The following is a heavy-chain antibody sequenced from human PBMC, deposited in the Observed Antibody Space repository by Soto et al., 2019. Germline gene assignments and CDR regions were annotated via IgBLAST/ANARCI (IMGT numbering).Heavy chain of an antibody. V-gene: IGHV3-23*01. CDR2: ISGSGGST. CDR1: GFTFSSYS. CDR3: AKDRRYYYDY. Sequence: LGLSCAASGFTFSSYSMSWVRQAPGKGLEWVSAISGSGGSTYYADSVKGRFTISRDNSKNTLYLQMNSLRAEDTAVYYCAKDRRYYYDYWGQGTLVTVSS. J-gene: IGHJ4*02. D-gene: IGHD1-20*01.